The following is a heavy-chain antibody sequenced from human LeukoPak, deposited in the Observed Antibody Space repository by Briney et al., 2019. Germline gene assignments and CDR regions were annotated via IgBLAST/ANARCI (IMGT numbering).Heavy chain of an antibody. CDR1: GFTFSDYG. CDR3: ARDHPNYYDSSGYYYYGMDV. Sequence: PGGSLRLSCAASGFTFSDYGMHWVRQAPGKGLEWAAVITSDRGHEHYADSVRGRFTISKDSSKNTLYLQMNSLKPEDTAVYYCARDHPNYYDSSGYYYYGMDVWGQGTTVTVSS. CDR2: ITSDRGHE. D-gene: IGHD3-22*01. V-gene: IGHV3-30*03. J-gene: IGHJ6*02.